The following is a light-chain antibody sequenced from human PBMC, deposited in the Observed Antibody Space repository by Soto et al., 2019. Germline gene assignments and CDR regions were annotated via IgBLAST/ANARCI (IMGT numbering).Light chain of an antibody. Sequence: IMLTQSPGPLSLSPGQRATLSCRASESISRDYLAWYQQRLGQAPRLLIYCASSGATGIPDRFSGSGSGTYFSLSLSRLEPEDFAICSCQQYGGVPYRFGGGTKLEIK. CDR3: QQYGGVPYR. CDR2: CAS. CDR1: ESISRDY. J-gene: IGKJ2*03. V-gene: IGKV3-20*01.